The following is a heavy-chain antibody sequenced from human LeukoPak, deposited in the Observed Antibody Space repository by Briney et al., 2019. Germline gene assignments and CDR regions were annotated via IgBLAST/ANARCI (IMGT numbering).Heavy chain of an antibody. CDR2: IRSKAYGGTT. Sequence: NPGGSLRLSCTAPGFTFGDYAMSWFRQAPGKGLDWVGFIRSKAYGGTTEYDESVKGRFTISRDDSQSIAYLQMNSLKTEDTAVYYCIRDGSLGYCSSTSCPRFDYWGQGTLVTVSS. CDR3: IRDGSLGYCSSTSCPRFDY. CDR1: GFTFGDYA. J-gene: IGHJ4*02. D-gene: IGHD2-2*01. V-gene: IGHV3-49*05.